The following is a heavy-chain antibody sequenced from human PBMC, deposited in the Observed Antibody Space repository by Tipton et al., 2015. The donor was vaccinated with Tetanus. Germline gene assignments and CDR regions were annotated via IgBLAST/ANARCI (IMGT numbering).Heavy chain of an antibody. V-gene: IGHV3-48*01. CDR3: ARDPERGALNY. CDR1: GFTFTSYS. D-gene: IGHD1-26*01. CDR2: ISYSSGTI. J-gene: IGHJ4*02. Sequence: SLRLSCAASGFTFTSYSMNWVRQAPGKGLEWVSYISYSSGTIYYADSVQGRFTISRDNAKNSLYLQINSLRVDDTADYYCARDPERGALNYWGQGTRVTVSS.